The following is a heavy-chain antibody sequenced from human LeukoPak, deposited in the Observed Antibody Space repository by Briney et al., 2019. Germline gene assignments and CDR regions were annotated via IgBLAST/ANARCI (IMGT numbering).Heavy chain of an antibody. D-gene: IGHD5-24*01. CDR1: GGTFSSYA. Sequence: SVKVSCKASGGTFSSYAISWVRQAPGQGLEWMGGIIPIFGAANYAQKFQGRVTITADESTSTAYMELSSLRSEDTAVYYCARVGYNSGLYYYYYYMDVWGKGTTVTVSS. CDR2: IIPIFGAA. J-gene: IGHJ6*03. CDR3: ARVGYNSGLYYYYYYMDV. V-gene: IGHV1-69*01.